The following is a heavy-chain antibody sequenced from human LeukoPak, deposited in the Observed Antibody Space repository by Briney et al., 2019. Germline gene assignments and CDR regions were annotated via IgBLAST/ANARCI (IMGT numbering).Heavy chain of an antibody. CDR1: GYTFTSYY. CDR2: INPSGGST. J-gene: IGHJ5*02. Sequence: ASVKVSCKASGYTFTSYYMHWVRQAPGQGLEWMGIINPSGGSTSYAQKFQGRVTMTRDTSTSTVYMELSSLRSEDTAVYYCARGIGGTYYDILTGPTRGGPNWFDPWGQGTLVTVSS. CDR3: ARGIGGTYYDILTGPTRGGPNWFDP. D-gene: IGHD3-9*01. V-gene: IGHV1-46*01.